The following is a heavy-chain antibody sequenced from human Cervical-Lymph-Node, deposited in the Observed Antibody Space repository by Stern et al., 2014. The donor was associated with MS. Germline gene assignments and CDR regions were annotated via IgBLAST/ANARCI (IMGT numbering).Heavy chain of an antibody. Sequence: QVPLQESGPTLVKPTQTLTLTCTFSGFSLSTSGVGVGRLRQPPGKALEWLALIYWDDDKRYSPSLKRRLTITKDTSKNRVVLTMTNMDPVDTATYYCAHRHSGSYYGTYYFDYWGQGTLVTVSS. CDR3: AHRHSGSYYGTYYFDY. J-gene: IGHJ4*02. D-gene: IGHD1-26*01. V-gene: IGHV2-5*02. CDR2: IYWDDDK. CDR1: GFSLSTSGVG.